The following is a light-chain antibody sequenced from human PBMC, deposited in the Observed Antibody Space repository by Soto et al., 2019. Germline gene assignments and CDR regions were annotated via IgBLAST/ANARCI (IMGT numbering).Light chain of an antibody. V-gene: IGLV2-14*01. CDR1: SSDVGGYNY. Sequence: QSALTQPASVSGSPGQSITISCTGTSSDVGGYNYVSWYQQYPGKAPKVMIYEVTNRPSGVSNRFSGSKSGNTASLTISGLRDEDEADYYCSSYTSSNTLIFGGGTKLTVL. J-gene: IGLJ2*01. CDR2: EVT. CDR3: SSYTSSNTLI.